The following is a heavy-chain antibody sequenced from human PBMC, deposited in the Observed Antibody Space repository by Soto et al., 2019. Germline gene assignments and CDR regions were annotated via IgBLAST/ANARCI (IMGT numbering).Heavy chain of an antibody. Sequence: SWTLSLTCAVSGGSISSSNWWRCVRQPPGKGLEWIGEIYHSGSANYNPSLKSRVTISVDKSKNQFSLKLSSVTAADTAVYYCARVSLPSYGHVNCFDPWRQGSLVNVS. CDR2: IYHSGSA. CDR3: ARVSLPSYGHVNCFDP. D-gene: IGHD5-18*01. J-gene: IGHJ5*02. CDR1: GGSISSSNW. V-gene: IGHV4-4*02.